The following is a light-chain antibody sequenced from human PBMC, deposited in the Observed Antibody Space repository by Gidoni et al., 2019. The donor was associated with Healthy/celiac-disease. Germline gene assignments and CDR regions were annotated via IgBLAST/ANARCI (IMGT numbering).Light chain of an antibody. CDR1: QGISSY. J-gene: IGKJ3*01. Sequence: DIQLTQSPSFLSASVGDRVTITCRASQGISSYLAWYQQKPGKAPKLLIYAASTLQSGVPSRCSGSGSGTEFTLTISSLQPEDFATYYCQQLNSYPHLFTFGPGTKVDIK. CDR2: AAS. CDR3: QQLNSYPHLFT. V-gene: IGKV1-9*01.